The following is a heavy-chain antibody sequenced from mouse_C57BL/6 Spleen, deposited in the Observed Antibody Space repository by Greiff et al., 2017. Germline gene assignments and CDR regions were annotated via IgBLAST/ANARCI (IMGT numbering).Heavy chain of an antibody. CDR1: GYTLTSHW. V-gene: IGHV1-5*01. CDR3: TKGAYSNHAMDY. J-gene: IGHJ4*01. CDR2: IYPGNSDT. D-gene: IGHD2-5*01. Sequence: EVQLQQSGTVLARPGASVKMSCKTSGYTLTSHWMHWVKQRPGQGLEWIGAIYPGNSDTSYNQKFKGKAKLTAVTSASTAYMELSSLTNEDSAVYYCTKGAYSNHAMDYWGQGTSVTVSS.